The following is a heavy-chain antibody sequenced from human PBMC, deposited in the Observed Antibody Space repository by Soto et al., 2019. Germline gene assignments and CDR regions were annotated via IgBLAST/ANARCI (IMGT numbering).Heavy chain of an antibody. J-gene: IGHJ4*02. Sequence: ASVKVSRKASGYTFTSYYMHWVRQAPGQGLEWMGIINPSGGSTSYAQKFQGRVTMTRDTSTSTVYMELSSLRSEDTAVYYCARDIVSDSSGYLSLPQDYWGQGALVTVSS. CDR3: ARDIVSDSSGYLSLPQDY. CDR1: GYTFTSYY. CDR2: INPSGGST. D-gene: IGHD3-22*01. V-gene: IGHV1-46*01.